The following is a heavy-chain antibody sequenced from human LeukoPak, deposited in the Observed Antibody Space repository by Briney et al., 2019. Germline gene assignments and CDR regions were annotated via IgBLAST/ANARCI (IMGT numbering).Heavy chain of an antibody. CDR1: GFTFSSYW. J-gene: IGHJ5*02. Sequence: GGSLRLSCAASGFTFSSYWMSWVRQAPGKGLEWVSTITAGGRGATYYADSVKGRFTMSRHRSTKTLSLQMNRLRVGDTGVYYCAELHGRINWFDPWGQGTLVTVSS. D-gene: IGHD2-21*01. CDR3: AELHGRINWFDP. CDR2: ITAGGRGAT. V-gene: IGHV3-23*01.